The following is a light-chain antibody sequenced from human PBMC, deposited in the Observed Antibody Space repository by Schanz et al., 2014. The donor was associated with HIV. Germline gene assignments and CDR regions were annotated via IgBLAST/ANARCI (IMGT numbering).Light chain of an antibody. CDR2: HAS. CDR1: QNIGSK. J-gene: IGKJ1*01. Sequence: EVVMTQSPATLSVSPGDRATLSCRASQNIGSKLAWYQQKPGQAPRLLIYHASIRATGIPARFSGSGSETDFTLTISSLQSEDFAIYFCQQYGSSPLFGQGTKVEIK. CDR3: QQYGSSPL. V-gene: IGKV3-15*01.